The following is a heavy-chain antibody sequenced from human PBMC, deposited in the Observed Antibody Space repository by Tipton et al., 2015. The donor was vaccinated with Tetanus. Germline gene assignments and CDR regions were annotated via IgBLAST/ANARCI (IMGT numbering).Heavy chain of an antibody. D-gene: IGHD3-16*01. CDR3: ARDHGITWGGMGYYYGMDV. CDR1: GGSFSGYL. CDR2: INHSGTT. J-gene: IGHJ6*02. Sequence: AGLVKPSKTLSLTCSVSGGSFSGYLWSWVRQPSGKGLEWIGEINHSGTTNYNPSLKSRVTISLDRSKNQFSLKLTSVTAAGTAVYYCARDHGITWGGMGYYYGMDVWGQGTTVTVSS. V-gene: IGHV4-34*01.